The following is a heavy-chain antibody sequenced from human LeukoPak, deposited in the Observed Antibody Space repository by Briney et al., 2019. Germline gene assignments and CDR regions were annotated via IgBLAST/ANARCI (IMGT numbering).Heavy chain of an antibody. V-gene: IGHV4-4*09. CDR2: IYNGGNT. J-gene: IGHJ4*02. D-gene: IGHD1-26*01. CDR3: AAGPWELDF. Sequence: SETLSLTCTVSGVSINTYYASWIRQAPGKGLEFIGFIYNGGNTNYNPSFKSRATISVDTSNNQFSLRLTSVTAADTAMYYCAAGPWELDFRGQGILVTVSS. CDR1: GVSINTYY.